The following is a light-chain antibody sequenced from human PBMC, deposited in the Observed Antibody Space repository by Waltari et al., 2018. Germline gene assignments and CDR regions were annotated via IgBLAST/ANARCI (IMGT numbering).Light chain of an antibody. V-gene: IGLV3-9*01. CDR2: RDI. CDR3: QVWASGTYI. CDR1: NIGSKS. J-gene: IGLJ1*01. Sequence: SYELTDPISVSMALGQTAKIAGGGDNIGSKSVHWYQQKPGPPPNLVIYRDIRRPSGIPERFSGSNSGNTATLTISRAQVVDEADYFCQVWASGTYIFAGGTKLTVL.